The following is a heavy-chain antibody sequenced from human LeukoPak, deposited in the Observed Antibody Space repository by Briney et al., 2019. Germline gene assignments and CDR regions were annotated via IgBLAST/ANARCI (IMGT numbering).Heavy chain of an antibody. CDR2: IRSKAYGGTT. J-gene: IGHJ4*02. Sequence: GGSLRLSCTASGFTFGDYAMSWFRQAPGKGLEWVGFIRSKAYGGTTEYAASVKGRFTISRDDSKSIAYLQMNSLKTEDTAVYYCSTSYYDFWSAFWGQGTLVTVS. V-gene: IGHV3-49*03. CDR3: STSYYDFWSAF. CDR1: GFTFGDYA. D-gene: IGHD3-3*01.